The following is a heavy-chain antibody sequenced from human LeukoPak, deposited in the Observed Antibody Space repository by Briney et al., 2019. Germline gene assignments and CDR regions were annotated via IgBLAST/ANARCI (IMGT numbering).Heavy chain of an antibody. CDR1: GGSISSYY. V-gene: IGHV4-59*08. D-gene: IGHD5-12*01. CDR2: IYYSGST. J-gene: IGHJ3*02. Sequence: PSETLSLTCTVSGGSISSYYWSWIRQPPGKGLEWIGYIYYSGSTNYNPSLKSRVTISVDTSKNQFSLKLSSVTAADTAVYYCARHVGIVATISDAFDIWGQGTMVTVSS. CDR3: ARHVGIVATISDAFDI.